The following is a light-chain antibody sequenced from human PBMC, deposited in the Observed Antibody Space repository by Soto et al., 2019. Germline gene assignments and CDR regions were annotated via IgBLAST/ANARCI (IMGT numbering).Light chain of an antibody. CDR1: RSISDW. CDR3: LQYSSHSWT. J-gene: IGKJ1*01. Sequence: DIQMTQSPSTLSPSVGDRVTITCRASRSISDWLAWYQQKPGKAPKLLIFDACSLKSGVPSRFSGSGSGTEFTLTISGLQPDDVATYYCLQYSSHSWTFGQGTKVEIK. CDR2: DAC. V-gene: IGKV1-5*01.